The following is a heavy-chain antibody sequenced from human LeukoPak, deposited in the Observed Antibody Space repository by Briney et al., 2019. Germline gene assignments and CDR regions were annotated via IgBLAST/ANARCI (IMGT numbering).Heavy chain of an antibody. D-gene: IGHD5-12*01. CDR2: IYSSGSS. J-gene: IGHJ4*02. CDR3: AREVIEYVDIVTTTYLDY. Sequence: PSETLSLTCTVSGGSISGYFWSWIRQPPGQGLEWIGYIYSSGSSNYNPSLKSRVTLSVDTSKNQFSLKLSSVTAADTAVYYCAREVIEYVDIVTTTYLDYWGQGTLVTVSS. CDR1: GGSISGYF. V-gene: IGHV4-59*01.